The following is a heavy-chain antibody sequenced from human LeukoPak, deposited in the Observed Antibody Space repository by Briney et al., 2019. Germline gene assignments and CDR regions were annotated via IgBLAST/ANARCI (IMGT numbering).Heavy chain of an antibody. CDR2: IYASGST. D-gene: IGHD2/OR15-2a*01. CDR3: ARDFYGDDGHHPFDY. CDR1: GASISNHY. V-gene: IGHV4-4*07. Sequence: PSETQSLTCSVSGASISNHYWNWLRQPAGKGLEWIGRIYASGSTNYNPSLKSRVTISMDKSKNHYSLNLKSVTAADTAFYYCARDFYGDDGHHPFDYWGQGIQVTVSS. J-gene: IGHJ4*02.